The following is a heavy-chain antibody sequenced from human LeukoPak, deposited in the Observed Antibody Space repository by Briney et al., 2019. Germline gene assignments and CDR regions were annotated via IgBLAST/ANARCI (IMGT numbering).Heavy chain of an antibody. J-gene: IGHJ4*02. Sequence: SETLSLTCAVYGGSFSGYYWSWIRQPPGKGLEWIGEINHSGSTNYNPSLKSRVTISVDTSKNQFSLELSSVTAADTAVYYCAREGSTQCWGQGTLVTVSS. CDR2: INHSGST. V-gene: IGHV4-34*01. CDR1: GGSFSGYY. D-gene: IGHD2-2*01. CDR3: AREGSTQC.